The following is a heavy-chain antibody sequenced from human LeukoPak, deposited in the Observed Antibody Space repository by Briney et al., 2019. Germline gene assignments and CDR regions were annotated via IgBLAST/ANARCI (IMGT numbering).Heavy chain of an antibody. J-gene: IGHJ5*02. CDR3: ARRTTVVAAYYGSGNWLDP. Sequence: SETLSLTCSVSGDSIRSYFWNWMRQSQGKGLEWIGSFSYTGNTNYSPSLESRVTISGDTSKNQFSLRLTSVTAADTAIYYCARRTTVVAAYYGSGNWLDPWGQGILVTVSS. CDR2: FSYTGNT. D-gene: IGHD3-10*01. V-gene: IGHV4-59*08. CDR1: GDSIRSYF.